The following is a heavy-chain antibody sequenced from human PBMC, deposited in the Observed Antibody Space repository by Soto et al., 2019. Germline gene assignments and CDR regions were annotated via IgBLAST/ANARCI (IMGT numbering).Heavy chain of an antibody. D-gene: IGHD6-19*01. V-gene: IGHV1-69*13. CDR2: IIPIFGTA. CDR1: RVAFSKFI. Sequence: SVKVSCKASRVAFSKFIVTWVRQAPGLGLEWVGGIIPIFGTANYAQKFQGRVTITADESTSTSYMEVNNLRSEDTAVYYCAKVRYSSPMGYYYGMDVWGQGTTVTVS. J-gene: IGHJ6*02. CDR3: AKVRYSSPMGYYYGMDV.